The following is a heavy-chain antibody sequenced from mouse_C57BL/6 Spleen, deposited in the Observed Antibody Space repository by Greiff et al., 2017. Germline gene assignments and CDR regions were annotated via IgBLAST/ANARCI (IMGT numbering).Heavy chain of an antibody. CDR3: AYYYGSSYEAY. CDR1: GYTFTSYG. J-gene: IGHJ3*01. CDR2: IYPRSGNT. V-gene: IGHV1-81*01. Sequence: VQGVESGAELARPGASVKLSCKASGYTFTSYGISWVKQRTGQGLEWIGEIYPRSGNTYYNEKFKGKATLTADKSSSTAYMELRSLTSEDSAVYFCAYYYGSSYEAYWGQGTLVTVSA. D-gene: IGHD1-1*01.